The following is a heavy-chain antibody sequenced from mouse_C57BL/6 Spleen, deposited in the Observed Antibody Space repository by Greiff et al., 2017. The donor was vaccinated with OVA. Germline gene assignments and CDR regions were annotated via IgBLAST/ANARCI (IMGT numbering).Heavy chain of an antibody. J-gene: IGHJ4*01. V-gene: IGHV1-82*01. CDR3: AREAQAGAMDY. Sequence: VQLNESGPELVKPGASVKISCKASGYAFSSSWMNWVKQRPGKGLEWIGRIYPGDGDTNYNGKFKGKATLTADKSSSTAYMQLSSLTSEDSAVYFCAREAQAGAMDYWGQGTSVTVSS. CDR2: IYPGDGDT. CDR1: GYAFSSSW. D-gene: IGHD3-2*02.